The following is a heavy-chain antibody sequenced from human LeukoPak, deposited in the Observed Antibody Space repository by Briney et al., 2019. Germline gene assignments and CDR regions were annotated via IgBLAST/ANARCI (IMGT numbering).Heavy chain of an antibody. V-gene: IGHV3-74*03. CDR1: GFTFRNNW. Sequence: PGGPLRLSCAASGFTFRNNWMHWVRQTPGKGLVWVSRISSDGSSTTYADSVKGRFTISRYNAKNTLYLQMNNLRAEDTAMYYCARDQRVTGRPDIDYWGQGTLVIVSS. D-gene: IGHD6-6*01. CDR2: ISSDGSST. J-gene: IGHJ4*02. CDR3: ARDQRVTGRPDIDY.